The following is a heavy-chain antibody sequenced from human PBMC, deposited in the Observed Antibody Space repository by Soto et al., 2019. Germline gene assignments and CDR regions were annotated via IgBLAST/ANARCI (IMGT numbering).Heavy chain of an antibody. CDR2: ISYDGSNK. CDR1: GFTFSSYG. D-gene: IGHD6-13*01. CDR3: AKDTRLLGVSSSWFPGYYYYGMDV. V-gene: IGHV3-30*18. Sequence: GGSLRLSCAASGFTFSSYGMHWVRQAPGKGLEWVAVISYDGSNKYYADSVKGRFTISRDNSKNTLYLQMNSLRAEDTAVYYCAKDTRLLGVSSSWFPGYYYYGMDVWGQGTTVTVSS. J-gene: IGHJ6*02.